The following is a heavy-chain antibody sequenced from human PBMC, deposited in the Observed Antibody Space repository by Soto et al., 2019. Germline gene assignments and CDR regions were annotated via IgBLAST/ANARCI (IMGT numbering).Heavy chain of an antibody. Sequence: PSETLSLTCAVSGYSISRGYYWGWIRQPPGKGLERIGSTHHIGSTYYNPPLKSRVTISVDTSKNQFSLRISSVTAADTAVYYCARGSRSYYFRISAGMDVWGQGTTVTVSS. D-gene: IGHD3-10*02. CDR1: GYSISRGYY. CDR3: ARGSRSYYFRISAGMDV. V-gene: IGHV4-38-2*01. J-gene: IGHJ6*02. CDR2: THHIGST.